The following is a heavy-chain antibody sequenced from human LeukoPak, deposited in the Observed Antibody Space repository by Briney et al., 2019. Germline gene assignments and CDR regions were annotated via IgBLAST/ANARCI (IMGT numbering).Heavy chain of an antibody. CDR3: ARALNPLPGTYYFDY. J-gene: IGHJ4*02. CDR1: GGSISPYY. V-gene: IGHV4-59*12. Sequence: SETLSLTCTVSGGSISPYYWSWIRQPPGKGLEWIGYIYYSGSTNYNSSLQSRVTMSVDTSKNQFSLKLSSVTAADTAVYYCARALNPLPGTYYFDYWGQGTLVTVSS. CDR2: IYYSGST. D-gene: IGHD2-15*01.